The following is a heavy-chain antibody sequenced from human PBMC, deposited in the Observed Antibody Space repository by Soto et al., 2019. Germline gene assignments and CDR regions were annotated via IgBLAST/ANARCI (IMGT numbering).Heavy chain of an antibody. D-gene: IGHD5-18*01. CDR2: IYSGGST. V-gene: IGHV3-66*01. CDR3: ARSIRDTAMAVSFDY. Sequence: EVQLVESGGGLVQPGGSLRLSCAASGFTVSSNYMSWVCQAPGKGLEWVSVIYSGGSTYYADSVKGRFTISRDNSKNTLYLQMNSLRAEDTAVYYCARSIRDTAMAVSFDYWGQGTLVTVSS. J-gene: IGHJ4*02. CDR1: GFTVSSNY.